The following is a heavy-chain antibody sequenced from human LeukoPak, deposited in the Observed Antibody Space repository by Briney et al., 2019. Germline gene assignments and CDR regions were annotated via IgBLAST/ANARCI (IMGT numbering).Heavy chain of an antibody. V-gene: IGHV1-2*02. Sequence: ASVKVSCKASGYTFTGYYMHWVRQAPGQGLEWMGWINPNSGGTSYAQKFQGRVTMTRDTSISTAYMELSSLRSEDTAVYYCARSPYYYYMDVWGKGTTVTVAS. J-gene: IGHJ6*03. CDR3: ARSPYYYYMDV. CDR1: GYTFTGYY. CDR2: INPNSGGT.